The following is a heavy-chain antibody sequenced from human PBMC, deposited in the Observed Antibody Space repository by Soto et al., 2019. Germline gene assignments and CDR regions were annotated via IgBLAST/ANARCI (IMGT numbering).Heavy chain of an antibody. CDR3: ARGASMVRGVSKTDY. D-gene: IGHD3-10*01. CDR2: INHSGST. Sequence: QVQLQQWGAGLLKPSETLSLTCAVYGGSFSGYYWSWIRQPPGKGREWIGEINHSGSTNYNPSLKSRVTISVDTSKNQFSLKLSSVTAADTAVYYCARGASMVRGVSKTDYWGQGTLVTVSS. V-gene: IGHV4-34*01. CDR1: GGSFSGYY. J-gene: IGHJ4*02.